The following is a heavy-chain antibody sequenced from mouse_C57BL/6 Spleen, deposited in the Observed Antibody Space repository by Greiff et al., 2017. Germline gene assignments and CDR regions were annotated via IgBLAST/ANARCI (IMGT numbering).Heavy chain of an antibody. J-gene: IGHJ4*01. D-gene: IGHD1-1*01. V-gene: IGHV1-39*01. CDR1: GYSFTDYN. CDR3: ARYGTLNYYGSSSYAMDY. Sequence: EVQLQQSGPELVKPGASVKISCKASGYSFTDYNMNWVKQSNGKSLEWIGVINPNYGTTSYNQKFKGKATLTVDQSSSTAYMQLNSLTSEDSAVYYCARYGTLNYYGSSSYAMDYWGQGTSVTVSS. CDR2: INPNYGTT.